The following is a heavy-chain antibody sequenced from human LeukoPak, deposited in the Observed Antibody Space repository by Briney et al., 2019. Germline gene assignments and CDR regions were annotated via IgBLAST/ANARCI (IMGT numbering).Heavy chain of an antibody. CDR1: GFPFSDFS. D-gene: IGHD2-8*01. J-gene: IGHJ4*02. Sequence: GGSLRLSCATSGFPFSDFSMSWVRQAPGKGLEWISTTNSGGSSSDYAESVKGRFTISRDNSKNTLYLQMSSLRVEDTAMYYCAKQSYARSLGEGGPGTLVTVSS. CDR2: TNSGGSSS. V-gene: IGHV3-23*01. CDR3: AKQSYARSLGE.